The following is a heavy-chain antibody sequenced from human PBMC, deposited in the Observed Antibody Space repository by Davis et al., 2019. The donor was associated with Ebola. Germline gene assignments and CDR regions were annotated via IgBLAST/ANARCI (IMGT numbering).Heavy chain of an antibody. CDR2: ISPYNGNT. CDR1: GYTFTSYG. J-gene: IGHJ5*02. V-gene: IGHV1-18*04. D-gene: IGHD6-13*01. CDR3: ARVRWSSSFRWFDP. Sequence: ASVKVSCKASGYTFTSYGISWVRQAPGQGLEWMGWISPYNGNTNYAQNLQGRVTMTTDTSTSTAYMELRSLRSDDTAVYYCARVRWSSSFRWFDPWGQGNLVTVSS.